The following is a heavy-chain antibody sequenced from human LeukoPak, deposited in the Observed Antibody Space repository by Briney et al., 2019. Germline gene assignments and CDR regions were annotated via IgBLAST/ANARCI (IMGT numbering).Heavy chain of an antibody. Sequence: PGGSLRLSCAASGFTFSSYAMSLVRQAPGKGLEWVSAISGSGGSTYYAASVKGRFTISRDNSKNTLYLQMNSLRAEDTAVYYCAKGRGRQLAYYYMDVWGKGTTVTVSS. V-gene: IGHV3-23*01. CDR1: GFTFSSYA. J-gene: IGHJ6*03. CDR2: ISGSGGST. CDR3: AKGRGRQLAYYYMDV. D-gene: IGHD6-6*01.